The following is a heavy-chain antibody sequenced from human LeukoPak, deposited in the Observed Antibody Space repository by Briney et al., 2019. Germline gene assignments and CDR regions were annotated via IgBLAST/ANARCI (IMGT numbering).Heavy chain of an antibody. CDR3: ARGVAARAFDI. J-gene: IGHJ3*02. D-gene: IGHD6-25*01. V-gene: IGHV4-59*01. CDR1: GGSMSPYH. Sequence: PSETLSLTCTVSGGSMSPYHWGWIRQPPGKGLEWTGYIYYSGSTNYNPSLKSRVTISVDTSKNQFSLKLSSVTAADTAVYYCARGVAARAFDIWGQGTMVTVSS. CDR2: IYYSGST.